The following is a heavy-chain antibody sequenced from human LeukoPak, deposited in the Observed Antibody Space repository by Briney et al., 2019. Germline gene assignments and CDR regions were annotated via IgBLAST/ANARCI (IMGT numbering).Heavy chain of an antibody. CDR3: AREGLRRWFDP. J-gene: IGHJ5*02. D-gene: IGHD5/OR15-5a*01. CDR1: GGSFSGYY. CDR2: INHSGST. V-gene: IGHV4-34*01. Sequence: SETLSLTCAVYGGSFSGYYWSWIRQPPGKGLEWIGEINHSGSTNYNPSLKSRVTISVDTSKNQFSLKLSSVTAADTAVYYCAREGLRRWFDPWGQGTLVTVSS.